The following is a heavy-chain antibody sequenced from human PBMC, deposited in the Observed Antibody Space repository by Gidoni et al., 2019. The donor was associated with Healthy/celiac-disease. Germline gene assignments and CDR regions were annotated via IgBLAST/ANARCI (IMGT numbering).Heavy chain of an antibody. V-gene: IGHV3-73*01. CDR2: IRSKANSYAT. Sequence: EVQLVESGGGLVQPGGSLKLSCAASGFTFSGSAMHWVRQASGKGLEWVGRIRSKANSYATAYAASVKGRFTISRDDSKNTAYLQMNSLKTEDTAVYYCTSRITMVRGVIPPSDYWGQGTLVTVSS. J-gene: IGHJ4*02. CDR3: TSRITMVRGVIPPSDY. D-gene: IGHD3-10*01. CDR1: GFTFSGSA.